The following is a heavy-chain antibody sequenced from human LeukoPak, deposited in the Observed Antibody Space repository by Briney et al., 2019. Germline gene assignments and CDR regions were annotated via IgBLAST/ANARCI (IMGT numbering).Heavy chain of an antibody. V-gene: IGHV3-33*01. CDR1: GFTFSSYG. Sequence: PGGSLRLSCAASGFTFSSYGMRWVRQAPGKGLEWVAVLWRDGSNKYYADSVKGRFTISRDNPKNTLYLQMNSLRAEDTAVYYRARSNSGSYYGWFDPWGQGTLVTVSS. J-gene: IGHJ5*02. CDR2: LWRDGSNK. D-gene: IGHD1-26*01. CDR3: ARSNSGSYYGWFDP.